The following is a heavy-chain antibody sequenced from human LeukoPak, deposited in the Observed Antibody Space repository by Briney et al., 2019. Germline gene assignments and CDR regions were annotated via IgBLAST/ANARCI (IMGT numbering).Heavy chain of an antibody. V-gene: IGHV1-8*01. J-gene: IGHJ6*02. Sequence: ASVKVSCKASGYTFTSYDINWVRQATGQGLEWMGWMNPNSGNTGYAQKFQGRVTMTRNTSISTAYMEVSSLRSEDTAVYYCARFVLGYGSGSHYPGRPGYYYYGMDVWGQGTTVTVSS. CDR3: ARFVLGYGSGSHYPGRPGYYYYGMDV. CDR1: GYTFTSYD. D-gene: IGHD3-10*01. CDR2: MNPNSGNT.